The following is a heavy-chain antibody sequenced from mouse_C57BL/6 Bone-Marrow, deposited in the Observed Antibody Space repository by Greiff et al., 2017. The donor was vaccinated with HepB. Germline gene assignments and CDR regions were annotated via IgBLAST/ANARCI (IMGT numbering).Heavy chain of an antibody. Sequence: VKLQESGAELVKPGASVKLSCKASGYTFTEYTIHWVKQRSGQGLEWIGWFYPGSGSIKYNEKFKDKATLTADKSSSTVYMELSSLTSEDSAVYLCTRHEEGGGWLLFDYWGQGTTLTVSS. J-gene: IGHJ2*01. V-gene: IGHV1-62-2*01. D-gene: IGHD2-3*01. CDR3: TRHEEGGGWLLFDY. CDR1: GYTFTEYT. CDR2: FYPGSGSI.